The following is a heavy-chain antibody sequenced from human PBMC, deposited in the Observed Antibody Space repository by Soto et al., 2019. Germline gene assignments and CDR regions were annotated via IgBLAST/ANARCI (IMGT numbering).Heavy chain of an antibody. CDR3: ARDRGLLWFGASWGSDAFDI. Sequence: EVQLVESGGGLVQPGGSLRLSCAASGFTFSSYEMNWVRQAPGKGLEWVSYISSSGSTIYYADSVKGRFTISRDNAKNSLYLQMTSLRAEDTAVYYCARDRGLLWFGASWGSDAFDIWGQGTMVTVSS. CDR1: GFTFSSYE. V-gene: IGHV3-48*03. CDR2: ISSSGSTI. D-gene: IGHD3-10*01. J-gene: IGHJ3*02.